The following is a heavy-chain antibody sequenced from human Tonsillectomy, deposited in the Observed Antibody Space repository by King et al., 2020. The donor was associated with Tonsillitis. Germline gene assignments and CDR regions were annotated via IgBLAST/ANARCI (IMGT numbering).Heavy chain of an antibody. V-gene: IGHV4-39*01. CDR2: ISYSGST. J-gene: IGHJ4*02. Sequence: QLQESGPGLVKPSETLSLTCAVSGGSISSSSHYWGWIRQPPGKGLEWIGSISYSGSTYNNPSLRSRVTISVDTSKNQFSLRLSSVTAADTAVYYCASSLAARRADYWGQGTLVTVSS. CDR1: GGSISSSSHY. CDR3: ASSLAARRADY. D-gene: IGHD6-6*01.